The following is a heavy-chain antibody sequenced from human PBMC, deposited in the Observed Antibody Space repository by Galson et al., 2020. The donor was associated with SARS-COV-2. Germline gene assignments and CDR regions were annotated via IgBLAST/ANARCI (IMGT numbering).Heavy chain of an antibody. Sequence: GGSLRLSCAASGFTFSSYDMHWVRQATGKGLEWVSAIGTAGDTYYPGSVKGRFTISRENAKNSLYLQMNSLRAGDTAVYYCARADSMVRGVIYYYYYMDVWGKGTTVTVSS. D-gene: IGHD3-10*01. CDR1: GFTFSSYD. CDR2: IGTAGDT. V-gene: IGHV3-13*01. J-gene: IGHJ6*03. CDR3: ARADSMVRGVIYYYYYMDV.